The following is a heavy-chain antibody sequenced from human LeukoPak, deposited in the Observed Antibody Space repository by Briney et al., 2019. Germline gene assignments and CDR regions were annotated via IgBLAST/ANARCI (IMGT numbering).Heavy chain of an antibody. CDR3: ARVSAAGMEFHYGMDV. J-gene: IGHJ6*02. CDR1: GGPIRSYY. D-gene: IGHD6-13*01. V-gene: IGHV4-59*01. Sequence: PSETLSLTCTVSGGPIRSYYWSWMRQPPGRGLEWIGNIHYSESTNFNPSPKSRVAIAVDTSKNQFSLSKRSVTAADTAVYYCARVSAAGMEFHYGMDVWGQGTTVFVSS. CDR2: IHYSEST.